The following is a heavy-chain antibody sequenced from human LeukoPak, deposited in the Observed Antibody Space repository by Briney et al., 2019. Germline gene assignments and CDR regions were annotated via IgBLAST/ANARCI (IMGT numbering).Heavy chain of an antibody. D-gene: IGHD4-17*01. Sequence: PSETLSLTCTVSGASISSYYWNWIRQPPGKGLEWIGYLYNSGNTNYNPSLKSRVTISVDTSKNQFSLKLSSVTAADTAVYYCARKSYGDYEYYFDYWGQGTLVTVSS. CDR3: ARKSYGDYEYYFDY. CDR1: GASISSYY. V-gene: IGHV4-59*12. J-gene: IGHJ4*02. CDR2: LYNSGNT.